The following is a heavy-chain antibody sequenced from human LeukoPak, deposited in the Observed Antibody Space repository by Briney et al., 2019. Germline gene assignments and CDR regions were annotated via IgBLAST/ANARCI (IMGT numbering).Heavy chain of an antibody. CDR2: ISGSGGST. Sequence: GGSLRLSCAASGFAFSSYAMSWVRQAPGKGLEWVSAISGSGGSTYYADSVKGRFTISRDNSKNTLYLQMNSLRAEDTAVYYCAKDRVPYCSGGSCYSADYWGQGTLVTVSS. D-gene: IGHD2-15*01. CDR3: AKDRVPYCSGGSCYSADY. CDR1: GFAFSSYA. J-gene: IGHJ4*02. V-gene: IGHV3-23*01.